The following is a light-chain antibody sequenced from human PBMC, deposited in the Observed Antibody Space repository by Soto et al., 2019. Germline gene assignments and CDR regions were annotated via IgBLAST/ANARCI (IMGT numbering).Light chain of an antibody. V-gene: IGKV1-39*01. CDR3: QESYSTLWK. J-gene: IGKJ1*01. Sequence: DIQMTQSPSSLSASVGDRVTITFRASQNISRYLNWYQQKPGKAPNLLIYCVSTFESGVPSRFSGSGSGTDFTLTISSLQPEDFGRYYCQESYSTLWKFGRGTKV. CDR1: QNISRY. CDR2: CVS.